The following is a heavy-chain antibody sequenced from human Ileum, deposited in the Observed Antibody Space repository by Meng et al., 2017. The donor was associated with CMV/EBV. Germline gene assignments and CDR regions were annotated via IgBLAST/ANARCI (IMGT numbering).Heavy chain of an antibody. V-gene: IGHV1-8*01. D-gene: IGHD3-16*01. Sequence: ASVKVSCKASGYTFSTYDINWVRQATGQGLEWMGWMNPNSGNTGYAQKFQGRVTMTRNTSISTAYMELSDLRSEDTAVYYCARDLRGGYQGMGEFRNNWFDPWGQGTLVTVFS. J-gene: IGHJ5*02. CDR2: MNPNSGNT. CDR1: GYTFSTYD. CDR3: ARDLRGGYQGMGEFRNNWFDP.